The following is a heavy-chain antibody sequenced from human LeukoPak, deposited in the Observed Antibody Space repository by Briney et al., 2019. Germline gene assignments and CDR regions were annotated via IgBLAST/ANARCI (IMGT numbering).Heavy chain of an antibody. Sequence: GEPLKISCKGSGYSFTSYWIGWVRQMPGKGLEWMGIIYPGDSDTRYSPYFPGQVPLSADKSISTAYLQWSSLKASDTAMYYCARSGDGSGSYFDYWGQGTLVTVSS. CDR1: GYSFTSYW. V-gene: IGHV5-51*01. CDR3: ARSGDGSGSYFDY. CDR2: IYPGDSDT. D-gene: IGHD3-10*01. J-gene: IGHJ4*02.